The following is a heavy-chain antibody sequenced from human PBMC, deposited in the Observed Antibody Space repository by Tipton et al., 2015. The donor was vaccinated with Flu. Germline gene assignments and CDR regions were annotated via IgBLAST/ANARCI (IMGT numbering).Heavy chain of an antibody. CDR1: GGSLSSFY. CDR2: IYSSGST. Sequence: LRLSCTVSGGSLSSFYWSWIRQPAGKGLEWIGRIYSSGSTKYSPAFKSRVTLSVDTSKNQFSLNLSSVTASDTAVYFCAREGRNSGGLDYWGQGTLVTVSS. D-gene: IGHD1-26*01. J-gene: IGHJ4*02. CDR3: AREGRNSGGLDY. V-gene: IGHV4-4*07.